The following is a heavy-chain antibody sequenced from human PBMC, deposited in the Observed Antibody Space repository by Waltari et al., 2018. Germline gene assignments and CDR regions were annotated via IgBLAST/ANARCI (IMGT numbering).Heavy chain of an antibody. V-gene: IGHV3-7*01. CDR2: RNPDGSER. CDR3: ARDSGRFYVDY. J-gene: IGHJ4*02. Sequence: EVQLVESGGGLVQPGGSLRLSCGASGFTFSSFWMTWVRQAPGKGREGVANRNPDGSERYYVDSVKGRFTISRDNAKNSLYLQVNSLGAEDTAIYYCARDSGRFYVDYWGQGTLLTVSS. D-gene: IGHD1-26*01. CDR1: GFTFSSFW.